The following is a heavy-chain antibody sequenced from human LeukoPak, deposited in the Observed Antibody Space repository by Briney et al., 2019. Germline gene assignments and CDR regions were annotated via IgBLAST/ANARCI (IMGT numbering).Heavy chain of an antibody. Sequence: SETLSLTCTVSGYSISSGYYWGWIRQPPGKGLEWIGSIYHSGSTYYNPSLKSRVTISVDTSKNQFSLKLSSVTAADTAVYYCARDGYCTGGSCPDSFDYWGQGTLVTVSS. CDR1: GYSISSGYY. D-gene: IGHD2-15*01. CDR3: ARDGYCTGGSCPDSFDY. J-gene: IGHJ4*02. CDR2: IYHSGST. V-gene: IGHV4-38-2*02.